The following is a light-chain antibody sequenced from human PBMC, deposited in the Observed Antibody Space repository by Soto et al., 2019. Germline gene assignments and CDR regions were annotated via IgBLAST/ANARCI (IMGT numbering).Light chain of an antibody. V-gene: IGLV2-23*01. CDR2: EGS. CDR1: SSDVGSYNL. Sequence: QSVLTQPASVSGSPGQSITISCTGTSSDVGSYNLVSWYQQHPGKAPKLMIYEGSKRPSGVSNRFSGSKSGNTASLTISGLQDEDEADYYCCSYAGTLFGGGTKLTVL. CDR3: CSYAGTL. J-gene: IGLJ2*01.